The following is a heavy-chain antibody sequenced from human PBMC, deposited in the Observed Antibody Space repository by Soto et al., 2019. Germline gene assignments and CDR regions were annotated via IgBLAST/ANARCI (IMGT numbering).Heavy chain of an antibody. CDR3: ARDQPGYSYGYGLGY. CDR2: ISSSSSYI. D-gene: IGHD5-18*01. J-gene: IGHJ4*02. CDR1: GFTFSSYS. Sequence: EVQLVESGGGLVKPGGSLRLSCAASGFTFSSYSMNWVRHAPGNGLEWVSSISSSSSYIYYADSVKGRFTISRDNAKNSLYLQMNSLRAEDTAVYYCARDQPGYSYGYGLGYWGQGTLVTVSS. V-gene: IGHV3-21*01.